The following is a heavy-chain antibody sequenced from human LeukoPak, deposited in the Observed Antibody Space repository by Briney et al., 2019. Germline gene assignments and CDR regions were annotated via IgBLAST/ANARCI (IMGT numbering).Heavy chain of an antibody. J-gene: IGHJ4*02. CDR1: VYPFIDHY. CDR3: ARGDECELAIDF. Sequence: AAVTVSFKPSVYPFIDHYINWVRHAPGQGVEGVGWIKPNSGDTNYAQKFQGRLTMTRDTTISTVYMELSRLTSDDTAVYYCARGDECELAIDFWGQGTLITVSS. D-gene: IGHD1-26*01. CDR2: IKPNSGDT. V-gene: IGHV1-2*02.